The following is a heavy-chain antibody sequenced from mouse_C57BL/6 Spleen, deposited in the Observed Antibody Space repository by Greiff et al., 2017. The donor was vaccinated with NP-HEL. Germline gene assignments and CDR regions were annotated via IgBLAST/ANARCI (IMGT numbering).Heavy chain of an antibody. J-gene: IGHJ1*03. CDR2: ISYSGST. V-gene: IGHV3-8*01. D-gene: IGHD2-5*01. CDR1: GYSITSDY. CDR3: ARGAYSNRWYFDV. Sequence: DVKLVESGPGLAKPSQTLSLTCSVTGYSITSDYWNWIRKFPGNKLEYMGYISYSGSTYYNPSLKSRISITRDTSKNQYYLQLNSVTTEDTATYYCARGAYSNRWYFDVWGTGTTVTVSS.